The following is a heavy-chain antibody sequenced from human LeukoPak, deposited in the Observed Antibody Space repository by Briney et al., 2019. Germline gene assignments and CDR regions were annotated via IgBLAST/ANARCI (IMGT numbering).Heavy chain of an antibody. Sequence: GGSLRLSCAASGFTFSSYWMSRVRQAPGKGLEWVANIKQDGSEKYYVDSVKGRFTISRDNAKNSLYLQMNSLRAEDTAVYYCARDGSYYGDYDGPNDAFDIWGQGTMVTVSS. V-gene: IGHV3-7*01. J-gene: IGHJ3*02. D-gene: IGHD4-17*01. CDR2: IKQDGSEK. CDR3: ARDGSYYGDYDGPNDAFDI. CDR1: GFTFSSYW.